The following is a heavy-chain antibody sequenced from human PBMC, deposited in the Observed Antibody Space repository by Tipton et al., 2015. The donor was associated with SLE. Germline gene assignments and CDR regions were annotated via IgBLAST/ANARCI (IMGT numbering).Heavy chain of an antibody. D-gene: IGHD1/OR15-1a*01. J-gene: IGHJ5*02. Sequence: TLSLTCIVSGGYISSDTYYWSWIRQPAGKGLEWIGRIYNTGSTNYNPSLKSRVTMSVDTSKKQFSLELSSVTAADTAVYYCARENNNWYKNWFDPWGQGTLVTVSS. CDR1: GGYISSDTYY. V-gene: IGHV4-61*02. CDR3: ARENNNWYKNWFDP. CDR2: IYNTGST.